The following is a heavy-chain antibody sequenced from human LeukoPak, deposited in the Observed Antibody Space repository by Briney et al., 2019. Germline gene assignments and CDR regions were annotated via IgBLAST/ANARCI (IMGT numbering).Heavy chain of an antibody. V-gene: IGHV4-59*13. D-gene: IGHD6-19*01. J-gene: IGHJ4*02. CDR3: ARDGRAGSLFAY. Sequence: SETLSLTCTVSGGSISGYYWSWIRQPRGKGLEWVGYISYSGSTNYNPSLKGRVTISVDTSKNQFSLKLSSVTAADTAIYYCARDGRAGSLFAYWGQGTLVTVSS. CDR1: GGSISGYY. CDR2: ISYSGST.